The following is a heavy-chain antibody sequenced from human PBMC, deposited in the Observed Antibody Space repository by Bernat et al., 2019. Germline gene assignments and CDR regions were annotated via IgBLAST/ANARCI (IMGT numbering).Heavy chain of an antibody. CDR1: GFTFSSYG. V-gene: IGHV3-30*18. CDR3: AKDAGSGAVAAVDY. D-gene: IGHD6-19*01. Sequence: QVQLVESGGGVVQPGRSLRLSCAASGFTFSSYGMHWVRQAPGKGLEWVAVISNDGSNKYYADSVKGRFTISRDNSKNTLYLQMNSLRAEDTAVYYCAKDAGSGAVAAVDYWGQGTLVTVSS. J-gene: IGHJ4*02. CDR2: ISNDGSNK.